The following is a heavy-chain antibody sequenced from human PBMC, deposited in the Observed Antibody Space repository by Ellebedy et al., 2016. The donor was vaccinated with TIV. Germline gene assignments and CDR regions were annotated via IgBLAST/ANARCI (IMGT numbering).Heavy chain of an antibody. CDR3: ARDLTDYGNYVGSDS. CDR1: GVSFNVNY. D-gene: IGHD4-11*01. Sequence: MPGGSLRLSCAVYGVSFNVNYWSWIRQPPGKGLEWIGEINHSGSNTYTSYNPSLKSPVTISVDTSKNQFSLRLTSVTAADTAVYYCARDLTDYGNYVGSDSWGQGTLVTVSS. CDR2: INHSGSNTYT. V-gene: IGHV4-34*01. J-gene: IGHJ5*01.